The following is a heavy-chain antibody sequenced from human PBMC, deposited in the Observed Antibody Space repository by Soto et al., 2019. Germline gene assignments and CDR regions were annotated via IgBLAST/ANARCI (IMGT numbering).Heavy chain of an antibody. V-gene: IGHV1-46*01. J-gene: IGHJ3*02. Sequence: QAQLVQSGAEVKKPGASANISCKASGYTFTRYNIHWVRQAPGQGLEWMGIIDTRGGSADYTQRFQGRVTMTRDTSTGPVYMVRSSLGSEDTAVYYCARDLPRDLVRGSFDIWGQGTMVTVSS. CDR2: IDTRGGSA. CDR1: GYTFTRYN. CDR3: ARDLPRDLVRGSFDI. D-gene: IGHD3-10*01.